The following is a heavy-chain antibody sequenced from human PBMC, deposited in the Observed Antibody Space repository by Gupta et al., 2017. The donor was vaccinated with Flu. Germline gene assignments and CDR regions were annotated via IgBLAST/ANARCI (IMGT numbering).Heavy chain of an antibody. J-gene: IGHJ4*02. CDR2: IRSKAYGGTT. Sequence: EVQLVESGGGLVQPGRSLRLSCTASGFTFGDYPMSWFRQAPGKGLEWVGFIRSKAYGGTTEYAASVKGRVTISRDDSKSIAYLQMNSLKTEDTAVYYCTRCSGSYYGITFDYWGQGTLVTVSS. D-gene: IGHD1-26*01. CDR1: GFTFGDYP. V-gene: IGHV3-49*03. CDR3: TRCSGSYYGITFDY.